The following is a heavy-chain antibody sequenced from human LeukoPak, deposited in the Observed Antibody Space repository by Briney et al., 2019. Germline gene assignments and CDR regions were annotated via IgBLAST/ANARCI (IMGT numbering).Heavy chain of an antibody. Sequence: GGSLRLSCAASGFTFSSYMMNWVRQAPGKGLEWVSSIKSGSTYTYYTESVKGRFTVSRDNAKNTLYLQMNSLRAEDTAVYYCAKGRPPGIAVAGTPFDYWGQGTLVTVSS. D-gene: IGHD6-19*01. CDR2: IKSGSTYT. CDR1: GFTFSSYM. V-gene: IGHV3-21*04. CDR3: AKGRPPGIAVAGTPFDY. J-gene: IGHJ4*02.